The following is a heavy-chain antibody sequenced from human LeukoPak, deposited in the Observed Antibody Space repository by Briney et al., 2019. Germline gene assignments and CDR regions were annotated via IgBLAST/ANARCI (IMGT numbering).Heavy chain of an antibody. J-gene: IGHJ4*02. Sequence: SQTLSLTCAISGDSVSSNSAAWNWIRQSPSRGLEWLGRTYYRSKWYNDYAVSVKSRITINPDTSKNQFSLKLSSVTAADTAVYYCARGTGAAARNFDYWGQGTLVTVSS. V-gene: IGHV6-1*01. CDR2: TYYRSKWYN. CDR1: GDSVSSNSAA. D-gene: IGHD6-13*01. CDR3: ARGTGAAARNFDY.